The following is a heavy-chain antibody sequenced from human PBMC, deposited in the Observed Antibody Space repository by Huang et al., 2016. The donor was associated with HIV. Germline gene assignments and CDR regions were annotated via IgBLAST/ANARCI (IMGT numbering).Heavy chain of an antibody. CDR3: ARDWSFGSSTSPAD. CDR1: GYTFTDSN. CDR2: SNPKRGGT. D-gene: IGHD6-6*01. V-gene: IGHV1-2*02. J-gene: IGHJ4*02. Sequence: QVQLVQSGAEVKNPGASVRVSCKASGYTFTDSNIHWVRQAPGQGLEGMGWSNPKRGGTIYAQRLQGRITMARDTTISTVHMDRRRIQSDDTAVDFCARDWSFGSSTSPADWGQGTLVTVSS.